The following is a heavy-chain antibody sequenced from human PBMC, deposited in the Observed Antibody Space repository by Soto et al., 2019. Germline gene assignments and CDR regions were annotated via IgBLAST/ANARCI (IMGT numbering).Heavy chain of an antibody. CDR1: GGTFSSYA. Sequence: SVKVSCKASGGTFSSYAISWVRQAPGQGLEWMGGIIPIFGTANYAQKFQGRVTITADESTSTAYMELSSLRSEDTAVYYCAKGDYDFWSGYYTGHYYYGMDVWGQGTTVTVSS. D-gene: IGHD3-3*01. CDR2: IIPIFGTA. J-gene: IGHJ6*02. V-gene: IGHV1-69*13. CDR3: AKGDYDFWSGYYTGHYYYGMDV.